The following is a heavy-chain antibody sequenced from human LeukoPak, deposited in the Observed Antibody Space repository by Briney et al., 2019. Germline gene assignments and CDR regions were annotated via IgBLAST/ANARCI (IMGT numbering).Heavy chain of an antibody. CDR2: FDPEDGET. CDR1: GYTLTELS. D-gene: IGHD3-22*01. Sequence: ASVKVSCKVSGYTLTELSMHWVRQAPGKGLEWMGGFDPEDGETIYAQKSQGRVTMTEDTSTDTAYMELSSLRSEDTAVYYCATVLSEFGLLGNNWFDPWGQGTLVTVSS. CDR3: ATVLSEFGLLGNNWFDP. V-gene: IGHV1-24*01. J-gene: IGHJ5*02.